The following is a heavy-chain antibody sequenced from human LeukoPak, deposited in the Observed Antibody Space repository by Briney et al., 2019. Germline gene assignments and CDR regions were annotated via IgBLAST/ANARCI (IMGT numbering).Heavy chain of an antibody. D-gene: IGHD3-3*01. CDR3: ARGSGYYSFDC. CDR2: INPNSGDT. Sequence: ASVKVSCKASGYTFTAYYMHWVRQAPGQGLEWMGWINPNSGDTNYAQNFQGRVTTTRDTSISTAYMELSRLRSDDTAMYYCARGSGYYSFDCWGQGTLVTVSS. V-gene: IGHV1-2*02. CDR1: GYTFTAYY. J-gene: IGHJ4*02.